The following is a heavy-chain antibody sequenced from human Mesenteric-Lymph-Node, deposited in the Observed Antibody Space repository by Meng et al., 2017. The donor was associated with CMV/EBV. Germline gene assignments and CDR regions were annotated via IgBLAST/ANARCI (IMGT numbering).Heavy chain of an antibody. Sequence: ASVKVSCKASGYTFTSYGISWVRRAPGQGLQWMGWINSYNGNTNYAENFQDRVSMTTDTSTTTVYMELRSLTFDDTAVYYCARDFITWTLGSHRFPYDFYGMDVWGQGTTVTVSS. V-gene: IGHV1-18*04. CDR3: ARDFITWTLGSHRFPYDFYGMDV. J-gene: IGHJ6*02. D-gene: IGHD1-20*01. CDR1: GYTFTSYG. CDR2: INSYNGNT.